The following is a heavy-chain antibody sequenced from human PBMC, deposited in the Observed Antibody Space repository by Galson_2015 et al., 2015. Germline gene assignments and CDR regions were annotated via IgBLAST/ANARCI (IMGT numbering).Heavy chain of an antibody. D-gene: IGHD1/OR15-1a*01. V-gene: IGHV4-59*01. J-gene: IGHJ6*03. Sequence: LSLTCTVSGGSISAYYWTWIRQSPGKGLEWLGFVYYSGSTKYSPSLKSRVTISVDRSKNQFSLKLSSVTAADTAVYYCARTGDATNYYYYYMDVWGKGTTVPVSS. CDR1: GGSISAYY. CDR3: ARTGDATNYYYYYMDV. CDR2: VYYSGST.